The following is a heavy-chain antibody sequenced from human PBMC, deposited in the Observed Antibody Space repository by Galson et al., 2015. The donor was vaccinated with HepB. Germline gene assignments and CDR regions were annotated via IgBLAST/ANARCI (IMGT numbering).Heavy chain of an antibody. D-gene: IGHD2-2*01. CDR2: ISYDGSNK. CDR1: GFTFSSYA. Sequence: SLRLSCAASGFTFSSYAFHWVRQAPGKGLERVAVISYDGSNKYYADSVKGQFTISRDNSKNTLYLQMNSLRAEDTAVYYCARAAHCSTTSCYNYYYYYGMDVWGQGTTVTVSS. V-gene: IGHV3-30*04. CDR3: ARAAHCSTTSCYNYYYYYGMDV. J-gene: IGHJ6*02.